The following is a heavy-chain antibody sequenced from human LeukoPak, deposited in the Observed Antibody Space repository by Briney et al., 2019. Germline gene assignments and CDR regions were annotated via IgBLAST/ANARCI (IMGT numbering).Heavy chain of an antibody. D-gene: IGHD6-19*01. Sequence: PGGSLRLSCAASAFTFSSYAMSWVRRAPGKGLEWVSAISGSGGSTYYADSVKGRFTISRDNSKNTLYLQMNSLRAEDTAVYYCAKSYSGWYSNYFDYWGQGTLVTVSS. J-gene: IGHJ4*02. V-gene: IGHV3-23*01. CDR2: ISGSGGST. CDR3: AKSYSGWYSNYFDY. CDR1: AFTFSSYA.